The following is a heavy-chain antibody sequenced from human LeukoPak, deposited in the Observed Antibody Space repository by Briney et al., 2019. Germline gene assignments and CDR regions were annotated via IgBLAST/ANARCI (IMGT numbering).Heavy chain of an antibody. CDR3: ARAHGDWYFDL. D-gene: IGHD2-21*01. CDR2: INSDGSST. CDR1: GFTFSSYW. J-gene: IGHJ2*01. V-gene: IGHV3-74*01. Sequence: GGSLRLSCAASGFTFSSYWVHWVRQAPGKGLVWVSRINSDGSSTSYADSVKGRFTISRDNAKNTLYLQMNSLRVEGTAVYYCARAHGDWYFDLWGRGTLVTVSS.